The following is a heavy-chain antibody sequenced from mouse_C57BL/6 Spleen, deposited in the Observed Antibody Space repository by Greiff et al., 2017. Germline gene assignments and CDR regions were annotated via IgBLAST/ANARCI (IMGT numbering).Heavy chain of an antibody. J-gene: IGHJ1*03. CDR1: GFSLTSYG. CDR2: IWSGGST. Sequence: VMLVESGPGLVQPSQSLSITCTVSGFSLTSYGVHWVRQSPGKGLEWLGVIWSGGSTDYNAAFISRLSISKDNSKSQVFFKMNSLQADDTAIYYCARNLNWYFDVWGTGTTVTVSS. CDR3: ARNLNWYFDV. V-gene: IGHV2-2*01.